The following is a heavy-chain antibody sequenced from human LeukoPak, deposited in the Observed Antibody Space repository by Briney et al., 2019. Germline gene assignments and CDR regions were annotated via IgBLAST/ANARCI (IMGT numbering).Heavy chain of an antibody. CDR1: GYTFTGYY. J-gene: IGHJ5*02. V-gene: IGHV1-2*02. CDR3: AREVDTAMVGWFDP. CDR2: INPNSGGT. D-gene: IGHD5-18*01. Sequence: GASVKVSCKASGYTFTGYYMHWVRQAPGQGLEWMGWINPNSGGTNYAQKFQGRVTMTRDTSISTAYMELSRLRSDDTAVYYCAREVDTAMVGWFDPWGQGTLVTVSS.